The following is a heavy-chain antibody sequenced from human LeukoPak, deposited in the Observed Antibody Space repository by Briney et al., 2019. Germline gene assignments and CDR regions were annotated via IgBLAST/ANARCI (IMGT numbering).Heavy chain of an antibody. CDR2: IGTGGDT. CDR3: TRGVDGFDP. J-gene: IGHJ5*02. V-gene: IGHV3-13*01. CDR1: GFTFSSYD. D-gene: IGHD3-3*01. Sequence: GGSLRLSCAASGFTFSSYDFHWVRQAAGKGLEWVSGIGTGGDTYYLGSVKGRFTLSRENAKNTLYLQMNSLRVGDTVVYYCTRGVDGFDPWGQGTLVTVSS.